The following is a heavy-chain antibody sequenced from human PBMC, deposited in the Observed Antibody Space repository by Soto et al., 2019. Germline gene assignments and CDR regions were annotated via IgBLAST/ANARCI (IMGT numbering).Heavy chain of an antibody. J-gene: IGHJ5*02. Sequence: QAQLQASAPGLVKTSQTLSLTCTVSCGYISSGGYYWSWIRQHPGKGLERSGDTSYSGSSYYNPALNSRVTISVDTAKNQFCRKLSSVTAAHTAGYYCARDKFNDILTLSGWFDPSGQGTLVTVSS. V-gene: IGHV4-31*03. CDR3: ARDKFNDILTLSGWFDP. D-gene: IGHD3-9*01. CDR2: TSYSGSS. CDR1: CGYISSGGYY.